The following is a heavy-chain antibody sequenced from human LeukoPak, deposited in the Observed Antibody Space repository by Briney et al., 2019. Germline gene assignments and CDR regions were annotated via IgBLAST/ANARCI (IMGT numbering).Heavy chain of an antibody. Sequence: ASVKVSCKPSGSTFNGYYMHWVRRAPGQGLEYVGWMNPNSGGTNYARKFQGRVTMTRDTSIRTAYMELSRLRSDDTAVYYCARVLFYSSGNKSNRVDYWGQGTLVTVSS. J-gene: IGHJ4*02. CDR2: MNPNSGGT. CDR1: GSTFNGYY. CDR3: ARVLFYSSGNKSNRVDY. V-gene: IGHV1-2*02. D-gene: IGHD6-19*01.